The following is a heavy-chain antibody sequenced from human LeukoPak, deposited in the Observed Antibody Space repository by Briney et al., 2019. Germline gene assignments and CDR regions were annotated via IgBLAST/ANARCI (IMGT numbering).Heavy chain of an antibody. Sequence: ASVKVSCKASGYTFTSYGISWVRQATGQGLEWMGWISAYNGNTNYAQKLQGRVTMPTDTSTRTAYIELRSLRADHTDVYLCARGGYSSSARWEPTDYWGQGPLVTVPS. V-gene: IGHV1-18*01. CDR1: GYTFTSYG. CDR2: ISAYNGNT. CDR3: ARGGYSSSARWEPTDY. D-gene: IGHD6-13*01. J-gene: IGHJ4*02.